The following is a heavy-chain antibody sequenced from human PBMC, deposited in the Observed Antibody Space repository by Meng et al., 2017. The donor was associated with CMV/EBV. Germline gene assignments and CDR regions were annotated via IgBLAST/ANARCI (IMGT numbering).Heavy chain of an antibody. CDR1: GGTFSSYA. CDR2: IIPIFGTA. D-gene: IGHD2-2*01. CDR3: ASDVPAAISGSYYYYYGMDV. V-gene: IGHV1-69*05. Sequence: SVKVSCKASGGTFSSYAISWVRQAPGQGLEWMGGIIPIFGTANYAQKFQGRVTITTDESTSTAYMELSSLRSEDTAVYYCASDVPAAISGSYYYYYGMDVWGQGTTVTVSS. J-gene: IGHJ6*02.